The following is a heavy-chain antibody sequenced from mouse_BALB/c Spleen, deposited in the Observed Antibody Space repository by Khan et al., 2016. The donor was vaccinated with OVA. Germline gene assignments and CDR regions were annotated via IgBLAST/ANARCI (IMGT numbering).Heavy chain of an antibody. CDR3: ARGRAY. V-gene: IGHV3-2*02. Sequence: EVELVESGPGLVKPSQSLSLTCTVTGYSITSDYAWNWIRQFPGNKLEWMCYISYSGSTSYTPSLKSRISITRDTSKNQFFLQLNSVTTEDTATYYCARGRAYWGQGTLVTVSA. J-gene: IGHJ3*01. D-gene: IGHD3-3*01. CDR2: ISYSGST. CDR1: GYSITSDYA.